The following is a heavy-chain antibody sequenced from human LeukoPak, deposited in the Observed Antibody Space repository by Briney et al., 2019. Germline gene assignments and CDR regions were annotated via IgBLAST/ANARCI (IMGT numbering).Heavy chain of an antibody. V-gene: IGHV3-23*01. J-gene: IGHJ4*02. CDR1: GFTFSSYS. D-gene: IGHD1-26*01. CDR3: AKQQGSYNVFDY. CDR2: ISGSGGST. Sequence: GGSLRLSCAASGFTFSSYSMNWVRQAPGKGLEWVSAISGSGGSTYYADSVKGRLTISRDNSKNTLYLQMNSLRAEDTAVYYCAKQQGSYNVFDYWGQGTLVTVSS.